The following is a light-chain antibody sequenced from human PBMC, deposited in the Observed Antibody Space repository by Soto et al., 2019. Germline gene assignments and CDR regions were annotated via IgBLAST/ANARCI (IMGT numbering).Light chain of an antibody. Sequence: EIVMTQSPLSLTVTPGEPASISCKSSQSLQHNNGNTLLDWYMQKPGQSPQLLIYLASRRAPGAPEQGSCSGSSPNFTLRISTVEADDAAIYYCMQALQTPRTFGQGTKLEI. CDR3: MQALQTPRT. V-gene: IGKV2-28*01. CDR2: LAS. J-gene: IGKJ1*01. CDR1: QSLQHNNGNTL.